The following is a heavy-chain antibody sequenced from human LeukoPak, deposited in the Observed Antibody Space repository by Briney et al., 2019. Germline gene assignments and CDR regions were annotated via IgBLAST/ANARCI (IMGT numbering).Heavy chain of an antibody. J-gene: IGHJ6*02. CDR2: ISSSSYI. V-gene: IGHV3-21*01. D-gene: IGHD3-22*01. Sequence: GGSLRLSCAASGFTFSSYSMNWVRQAPGKGLEWVSSISSSSYIYYADSVKGRFTISRDNAKNSLYLQMNSLRDEDTAVYYCARDDSSGYYYVGFGGPDYGMDVWGQGTTVTVSS. CDR3: ARDDSSGYYYVGFGGPDYGMDV. CDR1: GFTFSSYS.